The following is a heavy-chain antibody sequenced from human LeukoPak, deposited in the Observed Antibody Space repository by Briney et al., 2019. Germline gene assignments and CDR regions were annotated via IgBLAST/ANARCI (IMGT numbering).Heavy chain of an antibody. Sequence: GASVKVSCKASGYTFTSYYMHWVRQAPGQGLEWMGIINPSGGSTSYAQKFQGRVTMTRDTSISTAYMELSRLRSDDTAVYYCARDYCSSTSCYAHYYYYYMDVWGKGTTVTVSS. CDR2: INPSGGST. CDR3: ARDYCSSTSCYAHYYYYYMDV. CDR1: GYTFTSYY. V-gene: IGHV1-46*01. D-gene: IGHD2-2*01. J-gene: IGHJ6*03.